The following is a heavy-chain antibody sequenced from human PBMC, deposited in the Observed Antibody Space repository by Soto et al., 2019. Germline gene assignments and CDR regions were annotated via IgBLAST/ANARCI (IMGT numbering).Heavy chain of an antibody. CDR2: IKSKADGETK. D-gene: IGHD2-15*01. CDR1: GFTFSHAW. CDR3: CVVKRLDQYSTSGYWFDP. V-gene: IGHV3-15*01. Sequence: GGSLRLSCSDSGFTFSHAWMSWVRQAPGKGLEWVGRIKSKADGETKDYGAPVRGRFTISRDDAKDTLYLQMNSLRIEDTAVYYCCVVKRLDQYSTSGYWFDPRGPGTLVTVSS. J-gene: IGHJ5*02.